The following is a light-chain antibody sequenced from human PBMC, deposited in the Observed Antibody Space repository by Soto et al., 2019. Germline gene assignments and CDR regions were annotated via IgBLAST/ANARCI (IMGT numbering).Light chain of an antibody. CDR1: QTISRY. Sequence: DIQMTQSPSTLPACVGDRVTITFRASQTISRYLNWYQQRPGKAPNLLIHSASSLQSGVPSRFSGSASGTEFTLTISSLQPDDFATYFCQQYSTYSWTFGQGTKVDIK. CDR3: QQYSTYSWT. V-gene: IGKV1-5*01. J-gene: IGKJ1*01. CDR2: SAS.